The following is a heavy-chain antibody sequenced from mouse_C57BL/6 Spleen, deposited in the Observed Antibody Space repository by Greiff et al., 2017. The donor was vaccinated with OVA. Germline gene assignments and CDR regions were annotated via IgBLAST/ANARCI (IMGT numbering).Heavy chain of an antibody. CDR1: GYTFTGYY. CDR3: ERNARDDWEYFDD. V-gene: IGHV1-42*01. D-gene: IGHD4-1*01. J-gene: IGHJ1*03. Sequence: VQLQQSGPELVKPGASVKISCKASGYTFTGYYMNWVKQSPGKSLEWIGEINPSTGGTTYNQKFKGKATLTVDKSSSTAYMQLKSLTSEDSAVYYCERNARDDWEYFDDWGKGTTVTVSS. CDR2: INPSTGGT.